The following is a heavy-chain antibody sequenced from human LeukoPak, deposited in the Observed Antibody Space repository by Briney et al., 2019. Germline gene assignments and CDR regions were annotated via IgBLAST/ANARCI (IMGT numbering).Heavy chain of an antibody. CDR3: ACRITMVRGIITS. D-gene: IGHD3-10*01. CDR2: ISDSGGDT. V-gene: IGHV3-23*01. Sequence: PGGSLRLSCAASGFTFSSYAMSWVRQAPGKGLEWVSVISDSGGDTHYADSVKGRFVISRDNSKNTVSLQMSSLRAEDTAVYYCACRITMVRGIITSWGQGTLVTVSS. J-gene: IGHJ4*01. CDR1: GFTFSSYA.